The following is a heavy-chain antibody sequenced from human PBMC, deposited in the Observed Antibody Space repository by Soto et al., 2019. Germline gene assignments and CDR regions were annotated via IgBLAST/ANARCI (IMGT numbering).Heavy chain of an antibody. CDR2: MSHDGSST. D-gene: IGHD3-9*01. J-gene: IGHJ6*02. CDR3: ARPGSGYGILTGHYFYFYPAMDV. CDR1: GFLFNTYA. Sequence: QVQLVDSGGAVVQPGGSLRLSCTTSGFLFNTYAMHWVRQAPGKGLEWVAVMSHDGSSTYYADSVRGRFTISRDNSKNTLYLQMNSLRTEDTAVYYCARPGSGYGILTGHYFYFYPAMDVLGPGTTVTVSS. V-gene: IGHV3-30-3*01.